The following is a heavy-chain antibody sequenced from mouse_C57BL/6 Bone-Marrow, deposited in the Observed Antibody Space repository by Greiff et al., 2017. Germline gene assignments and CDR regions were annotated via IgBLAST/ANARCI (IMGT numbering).Heavy chain of an antibody. V-gene: IGHV1-81*01. CDR2: IYPRSGNS. CDR1: GYTFTSYG. CDR3: ARRSIVTTRGD. Sequence: VKLMESGAELARPGASVKLSCKASGYTFTSYGISWVKQRTGQGLEWIGEIYPRSGNSTYNEKFKGKATLTADKSSSTAYMELRSLTSVDSAVYFCARRSIVTTRGDWGQGTTLSVSS. D-gene: IGHD2-5*01. J-gene: IGHJ2*01.